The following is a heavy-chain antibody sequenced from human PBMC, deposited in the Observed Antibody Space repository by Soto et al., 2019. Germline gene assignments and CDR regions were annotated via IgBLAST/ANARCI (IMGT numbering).Heavy chain of an antibody. D-gene: IGHD3-10*01. Sequence: QVQLVESGGGVVQPGRSLRLSCAASGFTFSGFGMHWVRHTPGKGLEWLAVISYDGSHKLHADSVQGRFTISRDNSKSTLSLQMNSLRTEDMAVYYCAKDLGVGGSASYPYHWGQGTLVSVSS. CDR1: GFTFSGFG. CDR3: AKDLGVGGSASYPYH. J-gene: IGHJ5*02. CDR2: ISYDGSHK. V-gene: IGHV3-30*18.